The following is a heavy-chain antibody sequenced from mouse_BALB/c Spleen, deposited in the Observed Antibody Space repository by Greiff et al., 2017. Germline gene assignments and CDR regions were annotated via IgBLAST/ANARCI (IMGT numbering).Heavy chain of an antibody. CDR1: GFSLTSYG. CDR3: ARKGHYYGSSPWFAD. V-gene: IGHV2-4-1*01. J-gene: IGHJ3*01. Sequence: VQLQQSGPGLVQPSQSLSITCTVSGFSLTSYGVHWVRQSPGKGLEWLGVIWSGGSTDYNAAFISRLSISKDNSKSQVFFKMNSLQADDTAIYYCARKGHYYGSSPWFADWGQGTLVTVSA. D-gene: IGHD1-1*01. CDR2: IWSGGST.